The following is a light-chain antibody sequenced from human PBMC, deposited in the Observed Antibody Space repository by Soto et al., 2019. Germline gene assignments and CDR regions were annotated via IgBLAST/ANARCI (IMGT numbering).Light chain of an antibody. Sequence: DIQMTQSPTTVSASVGDRVTITCRASQNINTWLAWYQQKPGKAPNLLIYAASTLQSVVTSRFSGSGSGTDFTLTISSLQPEEFATYYCQQSYSFPRTFGQGTKLQIK. CDR1: QNINTW. CDR2: AAS. V-gene: IGKV1-12*01. CDR3: QQSYSFPRT. J-gene: IGKJ2*01.